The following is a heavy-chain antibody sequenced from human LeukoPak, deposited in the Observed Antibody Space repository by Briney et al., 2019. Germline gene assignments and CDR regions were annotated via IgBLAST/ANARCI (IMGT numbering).Heavy chain of an antibody. Sequence: SETLSLTCTVSGGSISSYYWSWIRQPPGKGLEWIGYIYYSGSTNYNPSLKSRVTISVDTSKNQFSLKLSSVTAADTAVYYCARINDFWSGYYKDDYFDYWGQGTLVTVSS. J-gene: IGHJ4*02. D-gene: IGHD3-3*01. CDR1: GGSISSYY. CDR2: IYYSGST. CDR3: ARINDFWSGYYKDDYFDY. V-gene: IGHV4-59*01.